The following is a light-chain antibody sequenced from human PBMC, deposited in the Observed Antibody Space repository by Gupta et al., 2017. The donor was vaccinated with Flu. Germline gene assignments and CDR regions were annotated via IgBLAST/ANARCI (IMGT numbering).Light chain of an antibody. Sequence: PSSLSASVGARVTITCRASQIISSYLNWYQQKPGKAPKLLINTASTLQRGVPSRFSGSASGTDFTLTISRLQPEDSATYYCQQSHSTPLSFGGGTKLQIK. CDR1: QIISSY. CDR3: QQSHSTPLS. CDR2: TAS. V-gene: IGKV1-39*01. J-gene: IGKJ4*01.